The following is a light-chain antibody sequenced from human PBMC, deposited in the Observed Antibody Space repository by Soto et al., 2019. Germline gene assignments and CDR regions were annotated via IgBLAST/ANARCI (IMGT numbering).Light chain of an antibody. Sequence: DIVLTQSASTLSVSPGESVTLSCRASQCLXIKFGWYQQKPGQAPRLLIXDASTRATGIPARFSGSGSGTEFTLTISSLHSEDFAVYYCQQYNNWPTITFGQGTRLEIK. CDR1: QCLXIK. V-gene: IGKV3-15*01. CDR2: DAS. J-gene: IGKJ5*01. CDR3: QQYNNWPTIT.